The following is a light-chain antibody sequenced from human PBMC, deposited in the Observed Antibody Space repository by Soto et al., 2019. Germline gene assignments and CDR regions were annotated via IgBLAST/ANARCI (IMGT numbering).Light chain of an antibody. CDR2: EVN. CDR1: SSDIGSYNR. V-gene: IGLV2-18*02. Sequence: QSVLTQPASVSGSPGQSITISCTGTSSDIGSYNRVSWYQQPPGTAPKFIIYEVNNRPSGVPDRFSGSKSGNTASLTISGLQAEDEADYYCNSFTTSSTYVFGTGTKLTVL. CDR3: NSFTTSSTYV. J-gene: IGLJ1*01.